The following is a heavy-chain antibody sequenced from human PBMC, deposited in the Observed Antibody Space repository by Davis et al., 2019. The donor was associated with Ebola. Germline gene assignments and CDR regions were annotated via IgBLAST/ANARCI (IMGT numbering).Heavy chain of an antibody. CDR2: IYSGGST. V-gene: IGHV3-53*01. CDR3: AKESGAEMATLYYFDY. Sequence: GESLKISCAASGFTVSSNYMSWVRQAPGKGLEWVSVIYSGGSTYYADSVKGRFTISRDNAKNSLYLQMNSLRAEDTAVYYCAKESGAEMATLYYFDYWGQGTLVTVSS. J-gene: IGHJ4*02. D-gene: IGHD5-24*01. CDR1: GFTVSSNY.